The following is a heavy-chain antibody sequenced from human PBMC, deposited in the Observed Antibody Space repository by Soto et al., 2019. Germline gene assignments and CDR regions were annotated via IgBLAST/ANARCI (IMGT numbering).Heavy chain of an antibody. D-gene: IGHD2-21*02. V-gene: IGHV4-30-4*01. CDR2: IYDAGRT. CDR3: AGGQSGDNVDS. Sequence: QVQLQESGPGLVKPSQTLSLTCTVSGGSISTVDYWWSWIRQSPDMGLEWIGHIYDAGRTYNNPSLGSRVIMSVYTSTSQLSLTLSSVSAADTAVYYCAGGQSGDNVDSWGQGTLVTVS. CDR1: GGSISTVDYW. J-gene: IGHJ4*02.